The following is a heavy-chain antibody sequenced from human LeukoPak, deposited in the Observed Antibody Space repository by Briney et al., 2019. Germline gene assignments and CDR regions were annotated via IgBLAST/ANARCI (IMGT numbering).Heavy chain of an antibody. CDR1: GYTFTGYY. CDR3: ARDGGDVLLWFGEPKEGNWFDP. Sequence: GASVKVSCKASGYTFTGYYMHWVRQAPGQGPERMGRINPNSGGTNYAQKFQGRVTMTRDTSISTAYMELSRLRSDDTAVYYCARDGGDVLLWFGEPKEGNWFDPWGQGTLVTVSS. D-gene: IGHD3-10*01. V-gene: IGHV1-2*06. J-gene: IGHJ5*02. CDR2: INPNSGGT.